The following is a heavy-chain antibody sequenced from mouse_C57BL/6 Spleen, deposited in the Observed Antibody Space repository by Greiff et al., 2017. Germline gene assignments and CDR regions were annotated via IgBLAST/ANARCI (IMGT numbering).Heavy chain of an antibody. D-gene: IGHD1-1*01. Sequence: VQLQQPGAELVKPGASVKMSCKASGYTFTSYWITWVKQRPGQGLEWLGDIYPGSGSTNYNEKFKRKATLSVDTSSSTAYMQLSSLTSEDSAVYYCARRGPDYGSSYCDYWGQGTTLTVAS. CDR1: GYTFTSYW. V-gene: IGHV1-55*01. CDR2: IYPGSGST. J-gene: IGHJ2*01. CDR3: ARRGPDYGSSYCDY.